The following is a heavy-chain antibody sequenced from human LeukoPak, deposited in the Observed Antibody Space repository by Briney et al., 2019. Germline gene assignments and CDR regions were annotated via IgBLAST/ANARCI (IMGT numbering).Heavy chain of an antibody. Sequence: ASVKVSCKASGYTFTGYYMHWVRQAPGQGLEWMGRINPNSGGTNYAQKFQGRVTMTRDTSISTAYMELSRLRSDDTAVYYCARSHRLNYHYYGMDVWGQGTTVTVSS. J-gene: IGHJ6*02. CDR2: INPNSGGT. CDR3: ARSHRLNYHYYGMDV. CDR1: GYTFTGYY. D-gene: IGHD2-8*01. V-gene: IGHV1-2*06.